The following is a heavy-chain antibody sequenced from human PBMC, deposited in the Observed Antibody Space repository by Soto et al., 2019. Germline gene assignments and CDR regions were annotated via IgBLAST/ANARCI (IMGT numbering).Heavy chain of an antibody. D-gene: IGHD6-13*01. CDR3: ARDGPSLAPDALDV. V-gene: IGHV3-33*01. CDR2: ICYVGSNK. J-gene: IGHJ6*02. Sequence: QVQVVESGGGVVQPGRSLRLSSTASGFTFSGHAMHWVRQPPGKGLEWVAQICYVGSNKYYADSVKGRLTISRDNSKNTLYVQMDSLRVEVTAVYYCARDGPSLAPDALDVGVQGTSVTVSS. CDR1: GFTFSGHA.